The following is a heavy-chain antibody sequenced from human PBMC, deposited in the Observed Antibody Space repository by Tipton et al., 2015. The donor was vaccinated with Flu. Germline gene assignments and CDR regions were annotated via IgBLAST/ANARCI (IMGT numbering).Heavy chain of an antibody. D-gene: IGHD2-2*01. CDR1: GDSIGSDYF. V-gene: IGHV4-59*12. CDR3: ARDPSLGMPDYFDS. J-gene: IGHJ4*02. Sequence: TLSLTCSVSGDSIGSDYFWGWIRQPPGKGLEWIGYIYNSKYTKYNPSLESRVTISADTSKKQFSLRLRSVTAADTAVYYCARDPSLGMPDYFDSWGQGILVTTSS. CDR2: IYNSKYT.